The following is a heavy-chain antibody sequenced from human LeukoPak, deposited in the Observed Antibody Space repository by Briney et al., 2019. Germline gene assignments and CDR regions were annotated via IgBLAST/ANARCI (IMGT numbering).Heavy chain of an antibody. Sequence: SETLSLTCTVSGGSISSSSYYRGWIRQPPGKGLEWIGSIYYSGSTYYNPSLKSRVTISVDTSKNQFSLKLSSVTAADTAVYYCARDSSVVTAYSKMDAFDIWGQGTMVTVSS. V-gene: IGHV4-39*07. CDR3: ARDSSVVTAYSKMDAFDI. CDR2: IYYSGST. J-gene: IGHJ3*02. D-gene: IGHD2-21*02. CDR1: GGSISSSSYY.